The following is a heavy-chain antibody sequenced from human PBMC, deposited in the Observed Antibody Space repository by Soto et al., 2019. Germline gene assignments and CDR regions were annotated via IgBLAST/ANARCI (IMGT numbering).Heavy chain of an antibody. Sequence: LETPSHPSAGSGGVLRDYSWDWNRVRQPPGKGLEWIGEINHSGSTSHNPSLKSRVTLSLDTSKNQFSLKLSSVTAADTAVYYCARYSGRYSYNWFDPWGQGTLVTVSS. D-gene: IGHD1-26*01. CDR1: GGVLRDYS. J-gene: IGHJ5*02. V-gene: IGHV4-34*01. CDR3: ARYSGRYSYNWFDP. CDR2: INHSGST.